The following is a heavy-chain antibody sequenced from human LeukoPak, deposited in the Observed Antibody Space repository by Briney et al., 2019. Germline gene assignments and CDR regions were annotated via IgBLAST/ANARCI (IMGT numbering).Heavy chain of an antibody. D-gene: IGHD6-19*01. CDR2: IYYRVTS. CDR1: GDSISTYY. Sequence: SENLSLTCTVSGDSISTYYWSWIRQPPGKGLEWIGYIYYRVTSDYNPSLKSRVTISVDTSKNQFSLKLSSVTAADTAVYYCARMGRQWLVLDYWGQGTLVTVSS. V-gene: IGHV4-59*12. CDR3: ARMGRQWLVLDY. J-gene: IGHJ4*02.